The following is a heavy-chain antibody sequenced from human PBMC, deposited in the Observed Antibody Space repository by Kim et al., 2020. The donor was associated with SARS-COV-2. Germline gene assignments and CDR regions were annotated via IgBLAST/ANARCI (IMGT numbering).Heavy chain of an antibody. CDR1: GGSTGSYY. CDR2: IYYSGST. Sequence: SETLSLTCNVSGGSTGSYYWSWIRQPPGKGLEYIGYIYYSGSTNYNPSLESRVSISIDTSKNLFFLNLRSVTAADTAIYYCATMYSGSSAHLDSWGQGALVTVSS. CDR3: ATMYSGSSAHLDS. J-gene: IGHJ4*02. D-gene: IGHD6-6*01. V-gene: IGHV4-59*01.